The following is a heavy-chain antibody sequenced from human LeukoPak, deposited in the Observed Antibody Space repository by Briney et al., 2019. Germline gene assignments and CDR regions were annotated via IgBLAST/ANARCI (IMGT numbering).Heavy chain of an antibody. Sequence: SVKVSCKASGGTFSSYAISWVRQAPGQGLEWLGGIIPIFGTANYAQKFQGRVTITADESTSTAYMELRSLRSDDTAVYYCARMPPNYYGSGSPPYYFDYWGQGTLVTVSS. CDR2: IIPIFGTA. J-gene: IGHJ4*02. V-gene: IGHV1-69*01. D-gene: IGHD3-10*01. CDR1: GGTFSSYA. CDR3: ARMPPNYYGSGSPPYYFDY.